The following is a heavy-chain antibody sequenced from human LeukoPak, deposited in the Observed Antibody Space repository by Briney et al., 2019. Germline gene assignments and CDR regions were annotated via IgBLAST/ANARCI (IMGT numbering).Heavy chain of an antibody. V-gene: IGHV4-34*01. CDR1: GGSFSGYY. CDR3: ARGYSSSWTFYY. D-gene: IGHD6-13*01. Sequence: SETLSLTCAVYGGSFSGYYWSWIRQPPGKGLEWIGEINHSGSTNYNPSLKSRVTISVDTSKNQFSPKLSSVTAADTAVYYCARGYSSSWTFYYWGQGTLVTVSS. J-gene: IGHJ4*02. CDR2: INHSGST.